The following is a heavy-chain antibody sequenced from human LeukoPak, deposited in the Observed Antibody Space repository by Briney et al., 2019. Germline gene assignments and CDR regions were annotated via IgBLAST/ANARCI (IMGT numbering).Heavy chain of an antibody. Sequence: GGSLRLSCAASGFTFNNYEMNWVRQAPGKGLEWVSYISGSGSTRYYADSVKGRFTISRDNSKNTLYLQMNSLRAEDTAVYYCAKDRKGSGYYDSSGYFDYWGQGTLVTVSS. CDR2: ISGSGSTR. CDR1: GFTFNNYE. V-gene: IGHV3-48*03. J-gene: IGHJ4*02. CDR3: AKDRKGSGYYDSSGYFDY. D-gene: IGHD3-22*01.